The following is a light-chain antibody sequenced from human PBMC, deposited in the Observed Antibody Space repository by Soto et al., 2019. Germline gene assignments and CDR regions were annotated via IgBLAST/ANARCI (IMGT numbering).Light chain of an antibody. CDR2: EVS. Sequence: QSVLTQPASVSGSPGQSITISCTGTSSDVGGYNYVSWYQHHPGKAPKLMIYEVSNRPSGVSNRFSGSKSGNTASLTISGLQAEDEAYYYCSSYTNNNTLIFGGGTKLTVL. V-gene: IGLV2-14*01. CDR3: SSYTNNNTLI. J-gene: IGLJ2*01. CDR1: SSDVGGYNY.